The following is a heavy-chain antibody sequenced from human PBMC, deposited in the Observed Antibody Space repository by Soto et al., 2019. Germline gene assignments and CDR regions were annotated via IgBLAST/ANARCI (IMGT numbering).Heavy chain of an antibody. Sequence: KGVGGTIIGFCGGRMSKITGKGLEWMGIIYPGDSDTRYSPSFQGQVTIAADKSISTAYLEWSSLKASDTAMYYCASLKFNGSGDEQYCSSGLDFWGNGTTVPV. J-gene: IGHJ6*04. D-gene: IGHD6-6*01. CDR2: IYPGDSDT. CDR3: ASLKFNGSGDEQYCSSGLDF. V-gene: IGHV5-51*01. CDR1: GGTIIGFC.